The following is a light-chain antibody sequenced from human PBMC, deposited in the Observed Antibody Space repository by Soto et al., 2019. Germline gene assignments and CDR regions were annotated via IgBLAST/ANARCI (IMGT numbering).Light chain of an antibody. CDR3: TAFSANRVYL. Sequence: QSALTQPASVSGSPGQSITISCTGTTSDVGGYNYVSWYQQHPGKVPKLLIHEVSNRPSGVSNRFSGSKSGNTASLTISGLQAEDEADYYCTAFSANRVYLFGPGTKVTVL. CDR2: EVS. J-gene: IGLJ1*01. V-gene: IGLV2-14*01. CDR1: TSDVGGYNY.